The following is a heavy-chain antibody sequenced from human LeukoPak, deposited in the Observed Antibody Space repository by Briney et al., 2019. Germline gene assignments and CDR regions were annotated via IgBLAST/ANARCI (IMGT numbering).Heavy chain of an antibody. CDR2: ISGSGDST. Sequence: GSLRLSCAASGFTFSTYIMNWVRQAPGKGLEWVSAISGSGDSTYYANSVKGRFTISRDNSKNTLYLQVNSLRAEDTAVYYRAKGSGTHFVHDFWGQGTLVTVSS. J-gene: IGHJ4*02. CDR1: GFTFSTYI. D-gene: IGHD1-26*01. V-gene: IGHV3-23*01. CDR3: AKGSGTHFVHDF.